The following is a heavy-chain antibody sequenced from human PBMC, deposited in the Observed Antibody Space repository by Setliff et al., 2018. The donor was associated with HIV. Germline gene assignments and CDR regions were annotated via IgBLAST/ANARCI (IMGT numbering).Heavy chain of an antibody. J-gene: IGHJ5*02. CDR1: RGSVSSGSYY. CDR2: IYTSGST. V-gene: IGHV4-61*02. CDR3: ARGPGWPNWFDP. Sequence: SETLSLTCTVSRGSVSSGSYYWSWIRQPAGKGLEWIGRIYTSGSTDYNPSLRSRVTISVDTSKNQFSLNLTSVTAADTAVYYCARGPGWPNWFDPWGQGTLVTVSS. D-gene: IGHD6-19*01.